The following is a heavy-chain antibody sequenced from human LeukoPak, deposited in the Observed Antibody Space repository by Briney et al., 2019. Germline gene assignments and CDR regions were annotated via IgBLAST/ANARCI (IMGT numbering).Heavy chain of an antibody. V-gene: IGHV4-34*01. CDR2: INHSGST. CDR1: GGSFSGYY. J-gene: IGHJ4*02. CDR3: ARRRAYSYGLFDY. Sequence: SETLSLTCAVYGGSFSGYYWSWIRQPPGKGLEWIGEINHSGSTNYNPSLKSRVTISVDTSKNQFSLKLSSVTAADTAVYYCARRRAYSYGLFDYWGQGTLVTVSS. D-gene: IGHD5-18*01.